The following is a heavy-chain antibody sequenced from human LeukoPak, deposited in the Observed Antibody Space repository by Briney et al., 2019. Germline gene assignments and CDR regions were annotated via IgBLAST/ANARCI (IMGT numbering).Heavy chain of an antibody. CDR3: AKDAIGHLQYWFDP. J-gene: IGHJ5*02. V-gene: IGHV3-9*01. CDR2: ISWNSGSI. D-gene: IGHD3-22*01. CDR1: GFTFDDYA. Sequence: PGGSLRLSCAASGFTFDDYAMHWVRQAPGKGLEWVSGISWNSGSIGYADSVKGRFTISRDNAKNSLYLQMNSLRAEDTALYYCAKDAIGHLQYWFDPWGQGTLVTVSS.